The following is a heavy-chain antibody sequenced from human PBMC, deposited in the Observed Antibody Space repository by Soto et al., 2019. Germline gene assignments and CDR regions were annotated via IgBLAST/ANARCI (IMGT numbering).Heavy chain of an antibody. J-gene: IGHJ4*02. Sequence: QVQLVESGGGVVQPGRSLRLSCAASGFTFSSYGMHWVRQAPGKGLEWVAVIWYDGSNKYYADSVKGRFTISRDNSKNTLYLQMNSLRAEDTAVYYCARDPPRSPHSGYDEDYWGQGTLVTVSS. CDR3: ARDPPRSPHSGYDEDY. V-gene: IGHV3-33*01. D-gene: IGHD5-12*01. CDR1: GFTFSSYG. CDR2: IWYDGSNK.